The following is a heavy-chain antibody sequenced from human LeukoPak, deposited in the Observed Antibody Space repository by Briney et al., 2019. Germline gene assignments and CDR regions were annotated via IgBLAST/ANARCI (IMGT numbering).Heavy chain of an antibody. CDR1: GFTFSSYA. V-gene: IGHV3-30-3*01. CDR2: ISYDGSNK. Sequence: GGSLRLSCAASGFTFSSYAMHWVRQAPGKGLEWVAVISYDGSNKYYADSVKGRFTITRDNAKNSLYLQMSNLRAEDTAVYYCARDRSYGSGSLDIDYWGQGTLVTVSS. J-gene: IGHJ4*02. D-gene: IGHD3-10*01. CDR3: ARDRSYGSGSLDIDY.